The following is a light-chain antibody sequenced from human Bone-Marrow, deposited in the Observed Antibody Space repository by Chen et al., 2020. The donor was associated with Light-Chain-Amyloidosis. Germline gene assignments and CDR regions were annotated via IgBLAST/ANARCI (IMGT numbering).Light chain of an antibody. CDR2: LGS. V-gene: IGKV2-28*01. CDR3: MQALQSPPT. Sequence: DVVLTQSPLSLPVTPGAPASISCRSSQSLSHSTGYNYLDWYLQKPGQSPQLLIYLGSTRASGVPDRFSGSGSGTDFTLKIRRVETEDVGVYYCMQALQSPPTFGQGTKVEIK. J-gene: IGKJ1*01. CDR1: QSLSHSTGYNY.